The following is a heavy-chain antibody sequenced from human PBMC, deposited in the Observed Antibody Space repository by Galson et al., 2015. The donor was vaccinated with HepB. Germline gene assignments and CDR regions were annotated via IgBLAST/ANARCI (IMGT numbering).Heavy chain of an antibody. CDR1: GFSFKNYA. CDR3: ARCLRGYTSLCS. D-gene: IGHD5-12*01. CDR2: ITSTADGT. J-gene: IGHJ5*02. Sequence: SLRLSCAASGFSFKNYAMNWVRQAPGKGLEWVSFITSTADGTKYADSVKGRFTISRDHSKNTLYLQLNSLRVEDTAVYYCARCLRGYTSLCSWGQGAMVTSAS. V-gene: IGHV3-23*01.